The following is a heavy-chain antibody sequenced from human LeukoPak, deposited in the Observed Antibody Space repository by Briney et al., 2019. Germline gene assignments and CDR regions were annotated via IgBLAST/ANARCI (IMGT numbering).Heavy chain of an antibody. Sequence: SETLSLTCGVSGGSFSGYYFSWVRQSPEKGLEWIGEVNHSGSTNYNPSLKSRVTISVDTAKKQISLKLNSVTAADTAVYYCARNSVPSFYSDTSGYFYYWGQGTLVTVSS. D-gene: IGHD3-22*01. J-gene: IGHJ4*02. CDR2: VNHSGST. CDR1: GGSFSGYY. V-gene: IGHV4-34*01. CDR3: ARNSVPSFYSDTSGYFYY.